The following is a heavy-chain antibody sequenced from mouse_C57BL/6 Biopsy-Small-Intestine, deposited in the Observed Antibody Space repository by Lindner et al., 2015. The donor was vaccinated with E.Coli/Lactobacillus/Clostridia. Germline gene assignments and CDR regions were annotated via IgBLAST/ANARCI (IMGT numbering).Heavy chain of an antibody. CDR1: GYTFTNYW. CDR3: ARSNYDAMDY. D-gene: IGHD2-5*01. V-gene: IGHV1-63*01. J-gene: IGHJ4*01. Sequence: VQLQESGAELVRPGTSVKMSCKASGYTFTNYWIGWAKQRPGHGLELIGDIYPGGGYTNYNEKFKGKATLTADKSSSTAYMQFSSLTSEDSAIYYCARSNYDAMDYWGQGTSVTVSS. CDR2: IYPGGGYT.